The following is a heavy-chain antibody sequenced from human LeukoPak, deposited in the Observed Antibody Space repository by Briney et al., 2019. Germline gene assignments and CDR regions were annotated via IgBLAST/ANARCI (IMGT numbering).Heavy chain of an antibody. CDR3: TKXXXXXXXXXXX. CDR2: VFDSGAPT. Sequence: GGSLRLSCVASGFTFGRHAMNWVRQAPGKGLEGVSSVFDSGAPTYYADPVKGRFTISRDTSKNTMYLQMESLRAEDTAVYYXTKXXXXXXXXXXXWG. CDR1: GFTFGRHA. J-gene: IGHJ2*01. V-gene: IGHV3-23*01.